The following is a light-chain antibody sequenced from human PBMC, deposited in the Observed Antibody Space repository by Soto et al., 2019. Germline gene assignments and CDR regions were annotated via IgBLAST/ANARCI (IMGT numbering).Light chain of an antibody. CDR1: SSDVGAYNY. CDR2: EVV. V-gene: IGLV2-14*01. J-gene: IGLJ3*02. CDR3: CSYTSTSTGV. Sequence: QSVLTQPASVSGSPGQSITISCTGTSSDVGAYNYVSWYQQHPGEAPKLMIYEVVYRPSGVPNRFSASKSGNTASLTISGLQAEDEADYYCCSYTSTSTGVFGGGTKLTVL.